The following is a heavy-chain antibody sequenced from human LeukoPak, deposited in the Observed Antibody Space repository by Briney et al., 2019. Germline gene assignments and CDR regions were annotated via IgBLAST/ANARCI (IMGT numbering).Heavy chain of an antibody. CDR1: GYIFTDYW. D-gene: IGHD6-13*01. J-gene: IGHJ4*02. Sequence: GESLKISCKGSGYIFTDYWIGWVRQMPGKGLGWMGIIYPGDSNTRYSPPFQGHVTIPVDQFITHAYLQWSSLQASDTAMYYCARIWHSTSWYFDFWGQGTLVTVSP. CDR2: IYPGDSNT. V-gene: IGHV5-51*01. CDR3: ARIWHSTSWYFDF.